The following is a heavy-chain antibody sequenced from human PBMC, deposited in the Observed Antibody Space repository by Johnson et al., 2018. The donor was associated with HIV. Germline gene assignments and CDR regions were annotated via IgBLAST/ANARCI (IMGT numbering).Heavy chain of an antibody. J-gene: IGHJ3*02. V-gene: IGHV3-20*04. CDR2: INWNGGST. CDR3: ARDSVGARGAFDI. CDR1: GFRFDDYG. D-gene: IGHD1-26*01. Sequence: VQLVESGGGVVRPGGSLRLSCAVAGFRFDDYGMSWVRQAPGKGLEWVSAINWNGGSTTYADSVRGRFTISRDKSRNTLYLQMNSLRAEDTALYYCARDSVGARGAFDIWGQGTMVTVSS.